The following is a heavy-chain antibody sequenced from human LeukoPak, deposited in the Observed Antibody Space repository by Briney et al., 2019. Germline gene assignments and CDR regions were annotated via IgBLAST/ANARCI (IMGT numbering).Heavy chain of an antibody. V-gene: IGHV3-23*01. D-gene: IGHD6-13*01. Sequence: GGSLRLSCAASGFTFSSYAMSWVRQAPGKGLEWVSGISGSGGNKYYADSVKGRFTISRDNSKNTLYLQMNSLRAEDTAVYYCAKGTYSSPPPGYFDYWGQGTLVTVSS. CDR3: AKGTYSSPPPGYFDY. CDR2: ISGSGGNK. J-gene: IGHJ4*02. CDR1: GFTFSSYA.